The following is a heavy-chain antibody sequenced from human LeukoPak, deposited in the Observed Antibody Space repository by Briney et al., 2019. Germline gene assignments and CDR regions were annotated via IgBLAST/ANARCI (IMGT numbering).Heavy chain of an antibody. CDR2: IIPIFGTA. CDR1: GGTFSSYA. V-gene: IGHV1-69*13. D-gene: IGHD3-22*01. J-gene: IGHJ5*02. CDR3: ARVLKLTYYYDSSGSNWFDP. Sequence: SVKVSCKASGGTFSSYAISWARQAPGQGLEWMGGIIPIFGTANYAQKFQGRVTITADESTSTAYMELSSLRSEDTAVYYCARVLKLTYYYDSSGSNWFDPWGQGTLVTVSS.